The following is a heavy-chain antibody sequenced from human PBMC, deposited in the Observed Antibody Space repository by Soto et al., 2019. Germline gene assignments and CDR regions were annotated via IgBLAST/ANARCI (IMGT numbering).Heavy chain of an antibody. CDR1: GGTFSSYT. Sequence: GASVKVSCKASGGTFSSYTISWVRQAPGQGLEWMGRIIPILGIANYAQKFQGRVTITADKSTSTAYMELSSLRSEDTAVYYCAKETRGGGFDYWGQGTLVTVSS. J-gene: IGHJ4*02. CDR2: IIPILGIA. CDR3: AKETRGGGFDY. V-gene: IGHV1-69*04. D-gene: IGHD3-10*01.